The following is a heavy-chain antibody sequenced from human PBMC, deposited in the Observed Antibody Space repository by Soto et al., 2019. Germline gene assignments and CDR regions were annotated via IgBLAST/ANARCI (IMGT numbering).Heavy chain of an antibody. D-gene: IGHD6-13*01. CDR3: ARQEYSTTWYLKY. Sequence: EVQLLESGGGVVQPGGSLRPSCAASGFTFSAYAMSWVRRAPGKGLEWVSVISGSGGATYYADSVKGRFTISRDNSKNTLYLQMNSLRAEDTAVYYCARQEYSTTWYLKYWGQGTLVTVSS. J-gene: IGHJ4*02. V-gene: IGHV3-23*01. CDR1: GFTFSAYA. CDR2: ISGSGGAT.